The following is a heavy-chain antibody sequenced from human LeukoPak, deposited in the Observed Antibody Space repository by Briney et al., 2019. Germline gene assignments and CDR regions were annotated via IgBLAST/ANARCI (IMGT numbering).Heavy chain of an antibody. CDR3: AKDLGPHDSSGYYYGVVAYDAFDI. Sequence: PGGSLRLSCAASGFSFSAYSMNWVRQAPGKGLEWVAVISYDGSNKYYADSVKGRFTISRDNSKNTLYLQMNSLRAEDTAVYYCAKDLGPHDSSGYYYGVVAYDAFDIWGQGTMVTVSS. J-gene: IGHJ3*02. D-gene: IGHD3-22*01. V-gene: IGHV3-30*18. CDR1: GFSFSAYS. CDR2: ISYDGSNK.